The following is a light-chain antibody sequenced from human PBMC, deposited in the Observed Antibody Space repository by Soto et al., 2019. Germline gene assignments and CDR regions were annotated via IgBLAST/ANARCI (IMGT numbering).Light chain of an antibody. J-gene: IGLJ2*01. CDR2: DVS. CDR1: SSDVGGYNY. V-gene: IGLV2-14*01. CDR3: SSYTSSSTVV. Sequence: QPVLTQPASVSGSPGQSITISCTGTSSDVGGYNYVSWYQQHPGKAPKLMIYDVSNRPSGVSNRFSGSKSGNTPSLTISGLQAEDEADYYCSSYTSSSTVVFGGGTKVTVL.